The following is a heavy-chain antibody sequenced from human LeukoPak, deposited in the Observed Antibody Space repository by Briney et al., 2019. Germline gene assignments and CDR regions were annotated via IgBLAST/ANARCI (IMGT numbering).Heavy chain of an antibody. CDR1: GYTFTGYY. D-gene: IGHD5-12*01. Sequence: ASVKVSCKASGYTFTGYYMHWVRQAPGQGLEWMGWINPNSGGTNYAQKFQGRVTMTRDTSISTAYMELRSLRSDDTAVYYCARSGYSGYDLSDYWGQGTLVTVSS. CDR3: ARSGYSGYDLSDY. V-gene: IGHV1-2*02. CDR2: INPNSGGT. J-gene: IGHJ4*02.